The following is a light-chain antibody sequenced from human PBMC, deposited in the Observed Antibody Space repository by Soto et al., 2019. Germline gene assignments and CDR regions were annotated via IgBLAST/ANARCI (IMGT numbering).Light chain of an antibody. V-gene: IGKV2-29*03. J-gene: IGKJ4*01. CDR3: MQRIHVPLLT. CDR1: QSLLHSDGKTY. CDR2: EVS. Sequence: DIVMTQTPLSLSVTPGQPASISCKSSQSLLHSDGKTYLYCHLQKPGQSPELLIYEVSRRVSGVHDRFSGSGSGTDFTRKIIRVEAEDVGVYYCMQRIHVPLLTFGGGTKGEIK.